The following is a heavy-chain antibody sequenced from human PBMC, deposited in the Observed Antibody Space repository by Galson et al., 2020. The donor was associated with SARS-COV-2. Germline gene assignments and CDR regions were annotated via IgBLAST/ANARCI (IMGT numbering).Heavy chain of an antibody. V-gene: IGHV1-24*01. D-gene: IGHD2-21*02. CDR3: ATSPAYCGGDCSSDY. CDR1: GYTLIELS. Sequence: ASVKVSCKVSGYTLIELSMHWVRQTPGKGLEWMGGFDPEDGKTIYVEKFQGRVTMTEDTSTDTAYMELSGLRFDDTAVYYCATSPAYCGGDCSSDYWCQGTLVTVSS. CDR2: FDPEDGKT. J-gene: IGHJ4*02.